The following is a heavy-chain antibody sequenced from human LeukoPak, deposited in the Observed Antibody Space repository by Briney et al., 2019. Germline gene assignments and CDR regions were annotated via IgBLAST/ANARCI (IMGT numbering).Heavy chain of an antibody. D-gene: IGHD5-18*01. Sequence: SETLSLTCAVYGGSFSGYYWSWIRQPPGKGLEWIGEINHSGSTNYDPSLKSRVTISVDTSKNQFSLKLSSVTAADTAVYYCARRRSAMASPYGDYWGQGTLVTVSS. CDR1: GGSFSGYY. J-gene: IGHJ4*02. V-gene: IGHV4-34*01. CDR3: ARRRSAMASPYGDY. CDR2: INHSGST.